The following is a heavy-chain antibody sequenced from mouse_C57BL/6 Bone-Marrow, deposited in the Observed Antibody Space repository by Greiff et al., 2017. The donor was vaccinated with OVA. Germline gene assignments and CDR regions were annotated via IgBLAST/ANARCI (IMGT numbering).Heavy chain of an antibody. CDR2: INPNNDYT. CDR1: GYTFTSYT. Sequence: VKLMESGAELARPGASVKMSCKASGYTFTSYTIHWVKQRPGQGLEWIGYINPNNDYTNYNQKFKGKATLTADKSSSTAYMQLSSLTSEDSAVYYCTRGYYLDYGGRGTTIIVTS. J-gene: IGHJ2*01. V-gene: IGHV1-4*01. CDR3: TRGYYLDY.